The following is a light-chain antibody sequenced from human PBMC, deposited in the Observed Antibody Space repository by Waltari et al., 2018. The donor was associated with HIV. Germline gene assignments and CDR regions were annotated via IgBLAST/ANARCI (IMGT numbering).Light chain of an antibody. CDR2: GNS. V-gene: IGLV1-40*01. Sequence: QSVLAQPPSVSGAPGQRVTISCTGSSSNIGADYHVYWYQHLPGTAPKLLIYGNSNRPSWVPNRFSGSKSDTSASLAITGLQAEDEADYYCQSYDRSLSAWVFGGGTRLNVL. CDR3: QSYDRSLSAWV. CDR1: SSNIGADYH. J-gene: IGLJ3*02.